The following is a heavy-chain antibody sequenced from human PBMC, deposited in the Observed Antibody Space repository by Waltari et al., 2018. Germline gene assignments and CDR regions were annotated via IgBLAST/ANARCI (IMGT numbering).Heavy chain of an antibody. CDR2: IIPIFGTA. CDR1: GGTFSSYA. J-gene: IGHJ6*02. D-gene: IGHD2-15*01. CDR3: ARRGRYCSGGSCYDYYYGMDV. V-gene: IGHV1-69*13. Sequence: QVQLVQSGAEVKKPGSSVKVSCKASGGTFSSYAISWVRQAPGQGLDWMGGIIPIFGTANYAQKFQGRVTITADESTSTAYMELSSLRSEDTAVYYCARRGRYCSGGSCYDYYYGMDVWGQGTTVTVSS.